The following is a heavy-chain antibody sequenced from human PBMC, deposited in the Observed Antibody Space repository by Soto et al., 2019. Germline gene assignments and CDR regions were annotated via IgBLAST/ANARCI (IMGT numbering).Heavy chain of an antibody. V-gene: IGHV4-61*01. CDR3: ARERTGDPTFFDY. D-gene: IGHD1-1*01. J-gene: IGHJ4*02. CDR1: GGSVSSSNYY. CDR2: IYYSGSA. Sequence: SETLSLTCTVSGGSVSSSNYYWSWIRQPPGKGLEWLEYIYYSGSASYNPSLKSRITVSVDTSKNQFSLKLSSVTAADTAVYYCARERTGDPTFFDYWGQGTLVTLSS.